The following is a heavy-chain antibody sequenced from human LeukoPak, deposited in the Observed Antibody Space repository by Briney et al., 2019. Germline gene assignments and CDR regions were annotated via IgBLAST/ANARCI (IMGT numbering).Heavy chain of an antibody. Sequence: GASVKVSCKASGYTFTSYYIHWVRQAPGQGLEWMGIINPSGGSTTYSQKFQGRVTMTRDTSTSTVYIDLSSLRSEDTDVYYCARRLSSDYADYWGQGTLLTVSS. CDR2: INPSGGST. D-gene: IGHD3-22*01. V-gene: IGHV1-46*01. J-gene: IGHJ4*02. CDR1: GYTFTSYY. CDR3: ARRLSSDYADY.